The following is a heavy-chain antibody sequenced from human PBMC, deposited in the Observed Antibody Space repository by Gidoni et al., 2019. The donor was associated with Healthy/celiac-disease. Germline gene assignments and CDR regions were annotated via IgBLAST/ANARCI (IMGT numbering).Heavy chain of an antibody. CDR3: ARAIVVVPAARRGYGMDV. D-gene: IGHD2-2*01. CDR2: IKQDGSEK. Sequence: EVQLVESGGGLVQPGGSLRLSCAASGVTFSSYWMSWVRQAPGKGLEWVANIKQDGSEKYYVDSVKGRFTISRDNAKNSLYLQMNSLRAEDTAVYYCARAIVVVPAARRGYGMDVWGQGTTVTVSS. J-gene: IGHJ6*02. CDR1: GVTFSSYW. V-gene: IGHV3-7*01.